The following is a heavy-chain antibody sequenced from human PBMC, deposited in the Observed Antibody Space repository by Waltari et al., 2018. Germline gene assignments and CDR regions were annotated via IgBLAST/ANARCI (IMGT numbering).Heavy chain of an antibody. Sequence: QVQLVESGGGVVQPGTSLRLTCAASGFPFLRAALHGVRQAPGKGLEWVAVVSSDERNKFYTDSVRGRFTISRHNSRNTLYLRMDSLRPEDTALYYCARAGYDGNGYLDYWGQGIRVTVSS. CDR3: ARAGYDGNGYLDY. D-gene: IGHD3-22*01. CDR1: GFPFLRAA. CDR2: VSSDERNK. J-gene: IGHJ4*02. V-gene: IGHV3-30*10.